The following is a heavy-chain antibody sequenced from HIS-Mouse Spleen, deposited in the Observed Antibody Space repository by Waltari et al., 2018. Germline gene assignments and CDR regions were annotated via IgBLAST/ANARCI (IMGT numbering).Heavy chain of an antibody. D-gene: IGHD3-3*01. Sequence: QVQLQQWGAGLLKPSETLSLTCAVYGGSFSGYYWSWSRQPPGKGLEWMGEINHSGSNNYHPSLKSRVTISVDTSKNQFSLKLSSVTAADTAVYYCARRATIFGVVITPGYFDYWGQGTLVTVSS. V-gene: IGHV4-34*01. CDR2: INHSGSN. CDR1: GGSFSGYY. J-gene: IGHJ4*02. CDR3: ARRATIFGVVITPGYFDY.